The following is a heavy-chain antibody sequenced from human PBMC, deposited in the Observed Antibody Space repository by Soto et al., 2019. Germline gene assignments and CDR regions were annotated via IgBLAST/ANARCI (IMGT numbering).Heavy chain of an antibody. V-gene: IGHV3-23*01. Sequence: GGSLRCSCAASGFTFTSSAMIWVRQAPGRGLEWVSTSSASGGDAFYADSVKGRVTISRDNPKNTLFLQVNSLRAEDTAVYYCAKQLELRNYYYYMEVWGKGTTVTVSS. CDR3: AKQLELRNYYYYMEV. CDR1: GFTFTSSA. D-gene: IGHD1-7*01. J-gene: IGHJ6*03. CDR2: SSASGGDA.